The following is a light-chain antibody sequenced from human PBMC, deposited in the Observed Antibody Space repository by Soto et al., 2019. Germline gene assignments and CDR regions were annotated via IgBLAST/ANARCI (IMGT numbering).Light chain of an antibody. CDR2: GAS. J-gene: IGKJ1*01. V-gene: IGKV3-20*01. Sequence: EIVLTQSPGTLSLSPGERATLSCRASQSVSSSYLAWYQQKPGQAPRLLIYGASSRATGIPDRFSGSGSETDFTLTISRLEPDDFAVYYCQQYGSSRTFGQGTKVEIK. CDR1: QSVSSSY. CDR3: QQYGSSRT.